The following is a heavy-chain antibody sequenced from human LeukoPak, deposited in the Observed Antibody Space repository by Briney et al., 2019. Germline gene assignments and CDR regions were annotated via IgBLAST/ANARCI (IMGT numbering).Heavy chain of an antibody. V-gene: IGHV4-39*01. CDR3: ARHSRSAYSGYENAFDI. CDR1: GDSISSSSYY. CDR2: VYYSTNT. Sequence: PSETLSLTCTVSGDSISSSSYYWDWIRQPPGKGLEWIGNVYYSTNTYYNPSLKSRVTISVDTSKNQFSLKLNSVTAADTAIYYCARHSRSAYSGYENAFDIWGQGTVVTVSS. J-gene: IGHJ3*02. D-gene: IGHD5-12*01.